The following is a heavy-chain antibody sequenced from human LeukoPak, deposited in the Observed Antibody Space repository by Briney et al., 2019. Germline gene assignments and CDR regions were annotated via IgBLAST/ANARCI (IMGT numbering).Heavy chain of an antibody. Sequence: PGGSLRLSCAASGFTFSSYWMSWVRQAPGKGLEWVANIKQDGSEKYYVDSVKGRFTISRDNAKNSLYLQMISLRAEDTAVYYCARCEDIDGYDVDYWGQGTLVTVSS. V-gene: IGHV3-7*01. D-gene: IGHD2-15*01. CDR3: ARCEDIDGYDVDY. CDR2: IKQDGSEK. J-gene: IGHJ4*02. CDR1: GFTFSSYW.